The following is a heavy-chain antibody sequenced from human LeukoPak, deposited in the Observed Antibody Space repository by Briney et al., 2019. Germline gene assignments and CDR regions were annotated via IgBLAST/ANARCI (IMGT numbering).Heavy chain of an antibody. CDR1: GGSINSYY. J-gene: IGHJ6*04. CDR2: IYYSGST. Sequence: PSETLSLTCSVSGGSINSYYWTWIRQPPGKGLEWIGYIYYSGSTNYNPPLKSRVTISVDTSKNQFSLKLSSVPAADTAVYCCARDPQSYTGYYGMDVWGKGTTVTVSS. CDR3: ARDPQSYTGYYGMDV. V-gene: IGHV4-59*01. D-gene: IGHD2-2*02.